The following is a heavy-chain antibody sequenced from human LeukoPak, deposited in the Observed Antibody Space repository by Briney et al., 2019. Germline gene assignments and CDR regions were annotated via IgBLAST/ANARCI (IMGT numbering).Heavy chain of an antibody. D-gene: IGHD3-22*01. CDR2: INHSGST. V-gene: IGHV4-34*01. CDR1: GGSISSYY. CDR3: ARVTFSRYSSGYSH. J-gene: IGHJ4*02. Sequence: SETLSLTCTVSGGSISSYYWSWIRQPPGKGLEWIGEINHSGSTNYNPSLKSRVTISVDTSKNQFSLRLSSVTAADTAVYYCARVTFSRYSSGYSHWGQGTLVTVSS.